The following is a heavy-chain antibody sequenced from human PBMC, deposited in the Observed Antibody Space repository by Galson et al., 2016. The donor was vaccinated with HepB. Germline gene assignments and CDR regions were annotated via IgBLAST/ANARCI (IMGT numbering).Heavy chain of an antibody. Sequence: SLRLSCAASGFIFSQFAVHWVRQAPGKGLEWVAVISYDGTRKYYTDSVKGRFTVSRDDSKTTLYLQMNTLRPEDTGVYYCARDQKYSGTDFYFAMDVWGKGATDTVSS. CDR3: ARDQKYSGTDFYFAMDV. CDR1: GFIFSQFA. CDR2: ISYDGTRK. J-gene: IGHJ6*04. D-gene: IGHD1-26*01. V-gene: IGHV3-30-3*01.